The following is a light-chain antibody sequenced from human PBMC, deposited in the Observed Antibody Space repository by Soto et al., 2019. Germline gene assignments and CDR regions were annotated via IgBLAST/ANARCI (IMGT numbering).Light chain of an antibody. CDR1: QRRTGN. J-gene: IGKJ5*01. Sequence: LSVKQGERATLSCRATQRRTGNLPQYHQKPGQAPRLLIYDASTRATAIPARFSGSGSGTEFTLPIISPQSEAFAVYYCHQYYNSGPRTFGQGALL. CDR3: HQYYNSGPRT. CDR2: DAS. V-gene: IGKV3-15*01.